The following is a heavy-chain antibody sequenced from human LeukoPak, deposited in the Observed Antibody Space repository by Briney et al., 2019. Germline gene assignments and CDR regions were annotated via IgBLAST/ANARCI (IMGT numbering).Heavy chain of an antibody. CDR2: ISSSSSTI. Sequence: GGSLRLSCAASGFTFSSYSTNWVRQAPGKGLEWVSYISSSSSTIYYADSVKGRFTISRDNAKNSLYLQMNSLRAEDTAVYYCARHGSKDRYDYWGQGTLVTVSS. V-gene: IGHV3-48*01. D-gene: IGHD1-26*01. J-gene: IGHJ4*02. CDR3: ARHGSKDRYDY. CDR1: GFTFSSYS.